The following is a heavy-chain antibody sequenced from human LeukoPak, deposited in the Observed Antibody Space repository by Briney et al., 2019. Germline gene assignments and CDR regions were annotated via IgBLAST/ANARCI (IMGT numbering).Heavy chain of an antibody. D-gene: IGHD2-2*01. J-gene: IGHJ4*02. CDR2: ISSSSSNI. CDR1: GFTFSRYS. V-gene: IGHV3-21*01. Sequence: GGSLRLSCAASGFTFSRYSMNWVRQAPGKGLEWVSSISSSSSNIYYADSVKGRFTISRDNAQNSLYLQMTSLRAEHTAVYYCASKGYCSSTSCPREFDYRGQGTLVTVSS. CDR3: ASKGYCSSTSCPREFDY.